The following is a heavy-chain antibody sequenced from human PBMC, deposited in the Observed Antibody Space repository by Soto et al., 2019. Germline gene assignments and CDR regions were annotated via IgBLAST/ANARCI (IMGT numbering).Heavy chain of an antibody. V-gene: IGHV3-20*04. Sequence: EVQLVESGGGVVRPGGSLRLSCAASRFTFHDYGMNWVRQAPGKGLEWVSGISWNGVSTGYADSVKGRFTISRDNAKKSLYLQMNNLRPEDTALYYCARDNSDYDLDYWGQGTLVTVPS. D-gene: IGHD5-12*01. CDR3: ARDNSDYDLDY. J-gene: IGHJ4*02. CDR1: RFTFHDYG. CDR2: ISWNGVST.